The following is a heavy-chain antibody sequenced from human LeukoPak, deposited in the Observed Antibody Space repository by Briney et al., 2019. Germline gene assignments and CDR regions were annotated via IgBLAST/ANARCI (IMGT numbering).Heavy chain of an antibody. Sequence: SETLSLTCTVSGGSISSYYWSWIRQPPGKGLEWIGYIYYSGSTNYNPSLKSRVTISVDTSKNQFSLKLSSVTAADTAVYYCARGLNYYDSSGYYSPLRAYYYYYMDVWGKGTTVTVSS. CDR1: GGSISSYY. CDR2: IYYSGST. V-gene: IGHV4-59*01. J-gene: IGHJ6*03. CDR3: ARGLNYYDSSGYYSPLRAYYYYYMDV. D-gene: IGHD3-22*01.